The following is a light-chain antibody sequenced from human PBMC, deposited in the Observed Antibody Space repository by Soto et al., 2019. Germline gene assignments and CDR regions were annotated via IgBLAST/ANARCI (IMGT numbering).Light chain of an antibody. J-gene: IGLJ3*02. CDR3: CSYAGSSTWV. Sequence: QSALTQPASVSGSPGQSITISCTGTSSDVGSYNLVSWYQQHPGKAPKLVIYEVSKRPSGVSNRCSGSKSSNTASLTISGVQSVDEADSGCCSYAGSSTWVFGGGTKLTVL. V-gene: IGLV2-23*02. CDR1: SSDVGSYNL. CDR2: EVS.